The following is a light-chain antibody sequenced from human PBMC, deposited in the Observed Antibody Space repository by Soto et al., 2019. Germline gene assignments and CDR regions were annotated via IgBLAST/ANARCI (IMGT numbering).Light chain of an antibody. J-gene: IGKJ3*01. Sequence: EVVMTQSPATLSVSPGERVTLSCRASESVHRNLAWYQQKPGQGPSLLIYYASTRATGVPDRFTGSGSGTEFTLTISSLQSEDFGVSQCQHYSNWPPTFGPGTKVEIK. CDR1: ESVHRN. V-gene: IGKV3-15*01. CDR2: YAS. CDR3: QHYSNWPPT.